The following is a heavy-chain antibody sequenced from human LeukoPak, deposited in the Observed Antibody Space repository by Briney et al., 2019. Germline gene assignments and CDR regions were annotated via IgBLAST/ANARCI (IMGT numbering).Heavy chain of an antibody. Sequence: GGSLILSCAASGFTFSSYAMNWVRQAPGKGLEWVSSITRSSSYIYYADSVKGRFTISRDNAKNSLFLQVNSLRAEDTALYYCATSGSGGNYPLDYWGQGTLVTVSS. V-gene: IGHV3-21*01. J-gene: IGHJ4*02. CDR1: GFTFSSYA. CDR2: ITRSSSYI. CDR3: ATSGSGGNYPLDY. D-gene: IGHD1-26*01.